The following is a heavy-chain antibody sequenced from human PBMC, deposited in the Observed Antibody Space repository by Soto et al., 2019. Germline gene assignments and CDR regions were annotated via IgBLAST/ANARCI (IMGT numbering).Heavy chain of an antibody. CDR2: INHSGST. Sequence: PSETLSLTCAVYGGSFSGYYWSWIRQPPGKGLEWVGEINHSGSTNYNPSLKSRVTISVDTSKNQFSLKLSSVTAADTAVYYCARVSYYGSGFTISYYYYYGMDVWGQGTTVTVSS. D-gene: IGHD3-10*01. CDR1: GGSFSGYY. V-gene: IGHV4-34*01. CDR3: ARVSYYGSGFTISYYYYYGMDV. J-gene: IGHJ6*02.